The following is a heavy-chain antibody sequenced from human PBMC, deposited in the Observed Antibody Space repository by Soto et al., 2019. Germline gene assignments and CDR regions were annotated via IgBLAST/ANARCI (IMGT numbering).Heavy chain of an antibody. V-gene: IGHV3-30*18. J-gene: IGHJ6*02. D-gene: IGHD3-3*01. CDR3: PKPFYYDFWSGYFPYYYYGMDV. CDR1: GFTFSSYG. Sequence: QVQLVESGGGVVQPGRSLRLSCAASGFTFSSYGMHWVRQAPGKGLEWVAVISYDGSNKYYADSVKGRFTISRDNSKNTLYLQMNSLRTEDTAVYYCPKPFYYDFWSGYFPYYYYGMDVWGQGTTVTVSS. CDR2: ISYDGSNK.